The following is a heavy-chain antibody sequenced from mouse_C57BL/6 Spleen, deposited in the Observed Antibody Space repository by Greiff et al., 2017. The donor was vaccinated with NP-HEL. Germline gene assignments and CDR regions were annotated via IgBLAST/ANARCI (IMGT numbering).Heavy chain of an antibody. D-gene: IGHD1-1*01. Sequence: EVQVVESGGGLVKPGGSLKLSCAASGFTFSSYAMSWVRQTPEKRLEWVATISDGGSYTYYPDNLKGRFTISRDNAKNNLYLQMSHLKSEDTAMYYCARDYYGSSPPYYFDYWGQGTTLTVSS. J-gene: IGHJ2*01. CDR2: ISDGGSYT. CDR1: GFTFSSYA. V-gene: IGHV5-4*01. CDR3: ARDYYGSSPPYYFDY.